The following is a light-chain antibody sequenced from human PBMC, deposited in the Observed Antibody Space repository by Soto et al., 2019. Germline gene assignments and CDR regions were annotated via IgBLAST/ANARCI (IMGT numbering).Light chain of an antibody. CDR2: DAS. J-gene: IGKJ3*01. Sequence: DIQMTQSPSSLSASVGDRVTITCQASQDSSKYLNWYQQKPGKAPKILIYDASNLETVVPSRFSGSGSRTDFTLTINSQQPADIAKYYCQQYKSLLSFCPGTKVDIK. CDR1: QDSSKY. CDR3: QQYKSLLS. V-gene: IGKV1-33*01.